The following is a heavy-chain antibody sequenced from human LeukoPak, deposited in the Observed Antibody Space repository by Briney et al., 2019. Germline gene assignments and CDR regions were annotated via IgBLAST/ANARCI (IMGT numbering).Heavy chain of an antibody. D-gene: IGHD6-19*01. V-gene: IGHV4-59*01. CDR2: IYYSGST. CDR3: ARARSSGWPDY. Sequence: KTSETLSLTCTVSGGSISSYYWSWSRRHPAKGLEWIGYIYYSGSTYYNPSLKSRVTISVNTSKNQFSLKLSSVTAADTAVYYCARARSSGWPDYWGQGTLVTVSS. J-gene: IGHJ4*02. CDR1: GGSISSYY.